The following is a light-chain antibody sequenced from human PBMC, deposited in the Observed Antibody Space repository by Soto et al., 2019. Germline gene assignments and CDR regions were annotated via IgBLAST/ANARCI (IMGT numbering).Light chain of an antibody. CDR1: SGDIGSYNR. Sequence: HSALAQPASVSGSPGQSITISCTGTSGDIGSYNRVSWYQQHPGKAPKLIIYEVTDRPSGVSNRFSGSKSGNTASLNISGLQAEDEAEYYCSAYTNINKRACVFGTGTKVTV. V-gene: IGLV2-14*01. J-gene: IGLJ1*01. CDR2: EVT. CDR3: SAYTNINKRACV.